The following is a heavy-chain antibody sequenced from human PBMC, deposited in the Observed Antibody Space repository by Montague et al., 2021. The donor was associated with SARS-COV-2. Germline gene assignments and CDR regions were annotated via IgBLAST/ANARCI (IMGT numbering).Heavy chain of an antibody. Sequence: SETLSLTCAVYGGSFSNFYWSWIRQPPGKGLEWIGEINHRGYTDYNPSLESRVTISVDTSKNQFSLKVNSVTAADTAVYYCARAPRNSFGYWAYWGQGTLLTVSS. CDR2: INHRGYT. J-gene: IGHJ4*02. V-gene: IGHV4-34*01. D-gene: IGHD3-22*01. CDR3: ARAPRNSFGYWAY. CDR1: GGSFSNFY.